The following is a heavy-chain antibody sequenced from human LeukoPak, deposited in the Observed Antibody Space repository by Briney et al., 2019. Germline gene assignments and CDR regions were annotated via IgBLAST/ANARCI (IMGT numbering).Heavy chain of an antibody. Sequence: GGSLRLSCAASGFSFSSYPMSWVRQAPGKGLEWVSNIDHSGDNTYYAVSVKGRFTISRGNSKNTLILQMKSLRVEDTALYYCAKDPLSGGLDVWGQGTSVTVSS. CDR2: IDHSGDNT. J-gene: IGHJ6*02. CDR1: GFSFSSYP. D-gene: IGHD3-10*01. V-gene: IGHV3-23*01. CDR3: AKDPLSGGLDV.